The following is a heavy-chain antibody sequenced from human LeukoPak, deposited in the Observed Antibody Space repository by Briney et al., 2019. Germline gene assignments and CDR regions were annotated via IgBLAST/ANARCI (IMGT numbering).Heavy chain of an antibody. CDR2: IWFDGSKE. CDR3: ARTGDVSTTSIYYYYAMDV. V-gene: IGHV3-33*08. J-gene: IGHJ6*02. D-gene: IGHD2/OR15-2a*01. Sequence: GGSLRLSCAASGFSFSSYIMHWVRQAPGKGLEWVAVIWFDGSKEFYTDSVKGRFTISRDNSKDTVYLQMDSLRAEDTAVYYCARTGDVSTTSIYYYYAMDVRGQGTTVTVSS. CDR1: GFSFSSYI.